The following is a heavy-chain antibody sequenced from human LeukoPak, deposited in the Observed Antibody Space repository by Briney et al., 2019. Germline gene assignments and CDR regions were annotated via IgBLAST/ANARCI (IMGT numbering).Heavy chain of an antibody. V-gene: IGHV3-20*01. CDR2: INWNGGST. CDR1: GFTFDDYG. D-gene: IGHD6-6*01. CDR3: ARDGGQLVRGYYYMDV. Sequence: PGGSLRLSCAASGFTFDDYGMSWVRQAPGKGLEWVSGINWNGGSTGYADSVKGRFTISRDNAKNSLYLQMNSLRAEDTALYHCARDGGQLVRGYYYMDVWGKGTTVTVSS. J-gene: IGHJ6*03.